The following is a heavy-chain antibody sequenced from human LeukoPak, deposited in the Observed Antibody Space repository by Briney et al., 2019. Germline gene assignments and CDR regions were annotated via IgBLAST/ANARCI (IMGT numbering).Heavy chain of an antibody. Sequence: GGSLRLSCAASGFTFSSYAMSWVRQAPGKGLEWVSAISGSGGSTYYADSVKGRFTISRDNSKNTLYLQMNSLRAEDTAVYYCAKARNYYYGSGSYVDYWGQGTLVTVSS. CDR2: ISGSGGST. J-gene: IGHJ4*02. D-gene: IGHD3-10*01. V-gene: IGHV3-23*01. CDR1: GFTFSSYA. CDR3: AKARNYYYGSGSYVDY.